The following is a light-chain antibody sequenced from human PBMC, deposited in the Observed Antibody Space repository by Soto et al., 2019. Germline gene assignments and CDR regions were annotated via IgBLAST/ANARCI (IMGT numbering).Light chain of an antibody. CDR3: SSFTDTGTVM. CDR1: SSDVGAHHS. J-gene: IGLJ3*02. Sequence: QSALTQPASVSGSPGQSFTISCTGTSSDVGAHHSVSWYQQHPGKAPKLIIFDVSNRPSGVSNRFSGSKSGNTAPLTIYGLHDEDDADYYCSSFTDTGTVMFGGGTKLTVL. V-gene: IGLV2-14*03. CDR2: DVS.